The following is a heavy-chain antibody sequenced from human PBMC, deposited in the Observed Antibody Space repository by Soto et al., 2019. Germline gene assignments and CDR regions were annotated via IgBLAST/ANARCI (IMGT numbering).Heavy chain of an antibody. CDR3: ARGRYGDY. Sequence: QVHLVQSGAEVKKPGASVKVSCKASGYTFTSYGITWVRQAPGQGLEWMGWISAHNGNTDYAQKLQGRVIVTRDTSTSTAYRALRSLRSDGTAVYYCARGRYGDYWGQGALVTVSS. D-gene: IGHD1-1*01. CDR1: GYTFTSYG. J-gene: IGHJ4*02. CDR2: ISAHNGNT. V-gene: IGHV1-18*01.